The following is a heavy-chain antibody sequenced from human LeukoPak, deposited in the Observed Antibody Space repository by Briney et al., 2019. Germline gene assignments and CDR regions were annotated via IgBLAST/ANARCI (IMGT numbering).Heavy chain of an antibody. Sequence: SKTLSLTCAVYGGSFSGYYWSWIRQPPGKGLEWIGEINHSGSTNYNPSLKSRVTISVDTSKNQFSLKLSSVTAADTAVYYCARGGYYSPFDYWGQGTLVTVSS. CDR2: INHSGST. V-gene: IGHV4-34*01. CDR1: GGSFSGYY. D-gene: IGHD3-22*01. J-gene: IGHJ4*02. CDR3: ARGGYYSPFDY.